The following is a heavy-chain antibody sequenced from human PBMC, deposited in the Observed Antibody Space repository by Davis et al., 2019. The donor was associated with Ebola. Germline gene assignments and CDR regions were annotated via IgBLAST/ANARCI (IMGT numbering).Heavy chain of an antibody. V-gene: IGHV4-34*01. CDR3: AKEGGDGYADGAFDI. CDR2: IYYSGST. J-gene: IGHJ3*02. CDR1: GGSSSGYY. D-gene: IGHD5-24*01. Sequence: SETLSLTCAVYGGSSSGYYWSWIRQPPGKGLEWIGSIYYSGSTYYNPSLRSRVTKSVATSKSQFSLKLSSVTAADTAVYYCAKEGGDGYADGAFDIVGQGTMVTVSS.